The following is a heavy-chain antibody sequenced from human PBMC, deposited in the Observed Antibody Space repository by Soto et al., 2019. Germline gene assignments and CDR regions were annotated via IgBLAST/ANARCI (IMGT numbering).Heavy chain of an antibody. CDR1: GFTFSSYG. Sequence: QVQLVESGGGVVQPGRSLRLSCAASGFTFSSYGMHWVRQAPGKGLEWVAVISYDGSNKYYADSVKGRFTISRDNSKNTLYLQMNSLRAEDTAVYYCAKGWYDILTGGCMEVWGQGTTVTVSS. CDR2: ISYDGSNK. CDR3: AKGWYDILTGGCMEV. D-gene: IGHD3-9*01. J-gene: IGHJ6*02. V-gene: IGHV3-30*18.